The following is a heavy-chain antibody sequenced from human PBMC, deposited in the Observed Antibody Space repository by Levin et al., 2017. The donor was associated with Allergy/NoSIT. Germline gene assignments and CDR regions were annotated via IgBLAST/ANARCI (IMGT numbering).Heavy chain of an antibody. Sequence: GGSLRLSCAASGFTFSSYSMNWVRQAPGKGLEWVSSISSSSSYIYYADSVKGRFTISRDNAKNSLYLQMNSLRAEDTAVYYCARDKYNGGRYYGSGSCLDYWGQGTLVTVSS. J-gene: IGHJ4*02. CDR3: ARDKYNGGRYYGSGSCLDY. D-gene: IGHD3-10*01. CDR2: ISSSSSYI. CDR1: GFTFSSYS. V-gene: IGHV3-21*01.